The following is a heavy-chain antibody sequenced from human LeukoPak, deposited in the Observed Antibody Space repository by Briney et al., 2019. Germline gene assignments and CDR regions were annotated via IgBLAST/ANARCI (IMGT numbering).Heavy chain of an antibody. J-gene: IGHJ5*02. Sequence: SETLSLTCTGSGGSISSYYWSWIRQPPGKGLEWIGYIYYSGSTNYNPSLKSRVTISVDTSKNQFSLKLSSVTAADTAVYYCARVSIFGVVWWFDPWGQGTLVTVSS. CDR3: ARVSIFGVVWWFDP. CDR2: IYYSGST. D-gene: IGHD3-3*01. V-gene: IGHV4-59*01. CDR1: GGSISSYY.